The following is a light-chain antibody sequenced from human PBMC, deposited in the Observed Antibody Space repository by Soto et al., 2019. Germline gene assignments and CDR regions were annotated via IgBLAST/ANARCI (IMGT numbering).Light chain of an antibody. J-gene: IGLJ1*01. Sequence: QSVLTQPASVSGSPGQSITISCTGTSSDICGYNYVSWYQQHPGKAPKLMISGVSNRPSGVSNRFSGSKSGNTASLTISGLQTEDEADYYCISYTTSVTYVFGTGTKVTVL. V-gene: IGLV2-14*01. CDR3: ISYTTSVTYV. CDR1: SSDICGYNY. CDR2: GVS.